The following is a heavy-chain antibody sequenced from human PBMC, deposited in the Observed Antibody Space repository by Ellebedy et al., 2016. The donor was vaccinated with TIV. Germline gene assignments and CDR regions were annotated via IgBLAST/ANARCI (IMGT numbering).Heavy chain of an antibody. D-gene: IGHD3-10*01. V-gene: IGHV1-18*01. J-gene: IGHJ3*01. Sequence: NFQGRVTMTTDTSTSTAYMELRSLRSDDTAVYYCAREGTMVRGDDAFDLWGQGTMVTVSS. CDR3: AREGTMVRGDDAFDL.